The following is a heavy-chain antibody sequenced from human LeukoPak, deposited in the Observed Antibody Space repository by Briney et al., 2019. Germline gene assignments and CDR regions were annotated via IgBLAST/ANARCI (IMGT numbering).Heavy chain of an antibody. CDR3: ARELQNYDSSGYYPY. V-gene: IGHV3-23*01. CDR2: ISPSGDIT. J-gene: IGHJ4*02. D-gene: IGHD3-22*01. Sequence: PGGSLRLSCAASGFIFSSHGMNWVRQAPGKGLESVSGISPSGDITYYADSVKGRFTISRDNSKNTVYLQMNSLRAEDTAVYYCARELQNYDSSGYYPYWGRGTLVTVSS. CDR1: GFIFSSHG.